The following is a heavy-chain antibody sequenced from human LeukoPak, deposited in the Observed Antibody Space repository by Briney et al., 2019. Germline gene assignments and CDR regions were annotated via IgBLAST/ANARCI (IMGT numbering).Heavy chain of an antibody. CDR2: TSSGLNVK. J-gene: IGHJ4*02. Sequence: PGGSLRLSCAASGFTFRYYVIHWVRQAPGKGLEWVAVTSSGLNVKLYADSVKGRFTISRDNSRSTLYLQMNSLRPEDTAIYYCAREGYYGSGSPPSLYFDYWGQGTLVTVSS. V-gene: IGHV3-30-3*01. CDR3: AREGYYGSGSPPSLYFDY. CDR1: GFTFRYYV. D-gene: IGHD3-10*01.